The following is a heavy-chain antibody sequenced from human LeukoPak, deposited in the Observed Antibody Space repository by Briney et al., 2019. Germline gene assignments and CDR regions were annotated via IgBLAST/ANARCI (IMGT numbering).Heavy chain of an antibody. Sequence: GGSLRLSCAASGFTFNSYSMNWVRQAPGKGLEWVSSISSSSYIYYADSVKGRFTISRDNAKNSLYLQMNSLRAEDTAVYYCARGYDSSSLDYWGQGTLVTVSS. CDR1: GFTFNSYS. J-gene: IGHJ4*02. CDR3: ARGYDSSSLDY. CDR2: ISSSSYI. D-gene: IGHD3-22*01. V-gene: IGHV3-21*01.